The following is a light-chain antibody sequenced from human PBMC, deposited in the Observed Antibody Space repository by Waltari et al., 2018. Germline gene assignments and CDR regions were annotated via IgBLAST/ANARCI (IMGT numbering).Light chain of an antibody. V-gene: IGLV4-69*01. CDR2: VNSDGSH. CDR3: QTWGMNIQV. J-gene: IGLJ3*02. Sequence: QLVLTQSPSASASLGASVTLTCTLTGEYSAYTIAWHPLQPEKGPRYLMNVNSDGSHDKADGIPERFSGSSAGAERYLIISRLQSDDEADYFCQTWGMNIQVFGGGTRLTVL. CDR1: GEYSAYT.